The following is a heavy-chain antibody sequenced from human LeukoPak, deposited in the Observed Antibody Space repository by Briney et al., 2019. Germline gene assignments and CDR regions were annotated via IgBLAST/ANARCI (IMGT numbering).Heavy chain of an antibody. D-gene: IGHD3-22*01. Sequence: PSQTLSLTCTVSGGSISSGGYYWRWIRQHPGKGLEWIGYIYYSGSTYYNPSLKSRVTISVDTSKNQFSLKLSSVTAADTAVYYCARGITMIRGNNWFDPWGQGTLVTVSS. V-gene: IGHV4-31*03. CDR2: IYYSGST. CDR3: ARGITMIRGNNWFDP. CDR1: GGSISSGGYY. J-gene: IGHJ5*02.